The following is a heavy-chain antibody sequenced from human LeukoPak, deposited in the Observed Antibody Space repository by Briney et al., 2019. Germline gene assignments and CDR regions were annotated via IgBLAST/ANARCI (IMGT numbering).Heavy chain of an antibody. J-gene: IGHJ3*01. V-gene: IGHV4-59*08. CDR2: VFYSGGT. CDR3: ARHMSVTYDAFDL. D-gene: IGHD2-21*02. Sequence: SETLSLTCTISGGSTTGYFWSWIRQPPGKGLEWIGYVFYSGGTLYNPSLDSRVTVSVDTSKTQFSLELTSVTAADTAVYYCARHMSVTYDAFDLWGRGTMVTVSS. CDR1: GGSTTGYF.